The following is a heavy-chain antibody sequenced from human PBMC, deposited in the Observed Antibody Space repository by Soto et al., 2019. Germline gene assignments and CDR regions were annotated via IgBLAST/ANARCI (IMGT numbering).Heavy chain of an antibody. V-gene: IGHV1-3*01. CDR1: GYTFNGYA. Sequence: EASVKVSCKASGYTFNGYAMHWVRQAPGQRLEWMGWINAGNGNTKYSQKFQGRVTITRDTSASTAYMELSSLRSEDTAVYYCARAVAVPADFDYWGQGTLVTVPQ. D-gene: IGHD6-19*01. CDR2: INAGNGNT. J-gene: IGHJ4*02. CDR3: ARAVAVPADFDY.